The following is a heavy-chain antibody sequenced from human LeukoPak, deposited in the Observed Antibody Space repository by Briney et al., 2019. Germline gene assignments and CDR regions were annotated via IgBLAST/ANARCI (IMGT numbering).Heavy chain of an antibody. Sequence: ASVKVSCKASGGTFSSYAISWVRQAPGQGLEWMGRIIPILGIANYAQKFQGRVTITADKSTSTAYMELSSLRSEDTALYYCAKDISSGWYGPFDYWGQGTLVTVSS. CDR2: IIPILGIA. J-gene: IGHJ4*02. CDR3: AKDISSGWYGPFDY. D-gene: IGHD6-19*01. CDR1: GGTFSSYA. V-gene: IGHV1-69*04.